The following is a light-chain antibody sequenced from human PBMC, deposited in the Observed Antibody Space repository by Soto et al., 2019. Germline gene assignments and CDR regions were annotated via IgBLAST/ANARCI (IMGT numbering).Light chain of an antibody. Sequence: DIVMTQSPDSLPVSLGERATINCKSSQSLLYSSNNKNYLAWYQQKPGQPPKLLIFWASTRESGVPDRFSGSGSVTDVTLTISRLQAEDVAVYYFHQDYYTPDSFGQGTKLEIK. V-gene: IGKV4-1*01. J-gene: IGKJ2*03. CDR1: QSLLYSSNNKNY. CDR2: WAS. CDR3: HQDYYTPDS.